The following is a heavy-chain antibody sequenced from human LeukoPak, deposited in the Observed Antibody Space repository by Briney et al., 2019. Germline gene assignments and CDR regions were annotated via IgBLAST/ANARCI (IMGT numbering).Heavy chain of an antibody. CDR1: GGSISSSSYY. Sequence: SETLSLTCTVSGGSISSSSYYWGWIRQPPGKGLEWIGSIYYSGSTYYNPSLKSRVTISVDTSKNQFSLKLSSVTAADTAVYYCARHDYGDLNWSDPWGQGTLVTVSS. CDR2: IYYSGST. CDR3: ARHDYGDLNWSDP. D-gene: IGHD4-17*01. V-gene: IGHV4-39*01. J-gene: IGHJ5*02.